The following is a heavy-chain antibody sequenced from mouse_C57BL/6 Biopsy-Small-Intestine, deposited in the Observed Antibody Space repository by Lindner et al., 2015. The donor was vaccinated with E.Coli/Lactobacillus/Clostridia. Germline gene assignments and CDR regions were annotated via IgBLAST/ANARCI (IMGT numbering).Heavy chain of an antibody. CDR2: INPYFGST. D-gene: IGHD2-13*01. V-gene: IGHV1-39*01. Sequence: VQLQESGSELVKPGASVKISCKASGSSFTDYNMNWVKQSHGKSLEWIGHINPYFGSTVYNLNFEGKATLTVDRSSSTAYMQLNSLTSGDSAVYYCAREGNYGDPYYYAMDYWGQGTSVTVSS. CDR1: GSSFTDYN. J-gene: IGHJ4*01. CDR3: AREGNYGDPYYYAMDY.